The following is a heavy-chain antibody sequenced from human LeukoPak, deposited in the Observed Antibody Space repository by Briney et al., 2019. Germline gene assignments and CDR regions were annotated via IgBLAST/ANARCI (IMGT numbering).Heavy chain of an antibody. Sequence: GGSLRLSCAASGFTLSSYAMSWVRQAPGKGLEWVSAISGDGRITHHAVSVKGRFTISRDNSKNTLYLQMNSLRAEDTAIYYCATKGLVSVPSRYHFDYWGQGTLVTVSS. J-gene: IGHJ4*02. V-gene: IGHV3-23*01. CDR1: GFTLSSYA. CDR2: ISGDGRIT. CDR3: ATKGLVSVPSRYHFDY. D-gene: IGHD2-2*01.